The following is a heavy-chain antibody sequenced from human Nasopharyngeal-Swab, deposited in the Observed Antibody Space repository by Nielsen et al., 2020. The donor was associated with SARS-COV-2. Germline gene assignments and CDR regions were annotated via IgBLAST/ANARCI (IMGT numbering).Heavy chain of an antibody. J-gene: IGHJ4*02. CDR3: ATDIVVVVAATPRTNY. CDR2: ISYDGSNK. V-gene: IGHV3-33*05. Sequence: WIRQPPGKGLEWVAVISYDGSNKYYADSVKGRFTISRDNSKNTLYLQMNSLRAEDTAVYYCATDIVVVVAATPRTNYWGQGTLVTVSS. D-gene: IGHD2-15*01.